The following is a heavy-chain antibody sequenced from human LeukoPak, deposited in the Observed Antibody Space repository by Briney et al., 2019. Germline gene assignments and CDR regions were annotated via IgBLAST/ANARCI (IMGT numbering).Heavy chain of an antibody. CDR3: ARDNRYYGGFDY. D-gene: IGHD4-23*01. CDR2: ISSSSSTI. J-gene: IGHJ4*02. Sequence: LSLTCAVYGGSFSGYYWSSIRQPPGKGLEWVSYISSSSSTIYYADSVKGRFTISRDNAKNSLYLQMNSLRAEDTAVYYCARDNRYYGGFDYWGQGTLVTVSS. CDR1: GGSFSGYY. V-gene: IGHV3-11*04.